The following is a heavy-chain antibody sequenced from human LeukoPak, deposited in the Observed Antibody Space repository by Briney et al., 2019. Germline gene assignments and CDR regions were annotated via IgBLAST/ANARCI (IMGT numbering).Heavy chain of an antibody. Sequence: EASVKVSCKASGGTFSSYAISWVRQAPGQGLEWMGGIIPIFGTANYAQKFQGRVTITADESTSTAYMELSSLRSEDTAVYYCAGTCEAKAAINYYYYYYMDVWGKGTTVTVSS. V-gene: IGHV1-69*13. CDR2: IIPIFGTA. CDR1: GGTFSSYA. CDR3: AGTCEAKAAINYYYYYYMDV. D-gene: IGHD2-15*01. J-gene: IGHJ6*03.